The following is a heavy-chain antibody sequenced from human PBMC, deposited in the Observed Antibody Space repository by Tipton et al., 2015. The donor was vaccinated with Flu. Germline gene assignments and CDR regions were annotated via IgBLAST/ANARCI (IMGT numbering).Heavy chain of an antibody. CDR1: GGSISSGGYY. Sequence: TLSLTCTVSGGSISSGGYYWSWIRQHPGKGLEWIGYIYYSGSTYYNPSLKSRVTISVDTSKNQFSLKLSSVTAADTAVYYCARVELTYYYGSGREDFDLWGRGTLVTVSS. CDR2: IYYSGST. D-gene: IGHD3-10*01. V-gene: IGHV4-31*03. CDR3: ARVELTYYYGSGREDFDL. J-gene: IGHJ2*01.